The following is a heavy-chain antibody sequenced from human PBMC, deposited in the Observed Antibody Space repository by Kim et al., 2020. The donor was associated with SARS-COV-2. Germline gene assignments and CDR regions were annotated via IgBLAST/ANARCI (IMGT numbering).Heavy chain of an antibody. CDR2: IYYSGST. CDR1: GGSISSYY. D-gene: IGHD2-21*01. V-gene: IGHV4-59*01. CDR3: ARKPAYCGGDCYAYWYFDL. Sequence: SETLSLTCTVSGGSISSYYWSWIRQPPGKGLEWIGYIYYSGSTNYNPSLKSRVTISVDTSKNQFSLKLSSVTAADTAVYYCARKPAYCGGDCYAYWYFDLWGRGTLVTVSS. J-gene: IGHJ2*01.